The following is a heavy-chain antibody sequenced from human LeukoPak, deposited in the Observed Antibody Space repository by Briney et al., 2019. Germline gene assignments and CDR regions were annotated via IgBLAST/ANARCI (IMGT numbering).Heavy chain of an antibody. V-gene: IGHV4-61*01. D-gene: IGHD4-17*01. J-gene: IGHJ4*02. CDR1: GYSISSSYY. CDR2: IYYSGST. CDR3: ARVLTTVDY. Sequence: PSETLSLTCTVSGYSISSSYYWSWLRQPPGKGLEWIGYIYYSGSTNYNPSLKSRVTISVDTSKNQFSLKLSSVTAADTAVYYCARVLTTVDYWGQGTLVTVSS.